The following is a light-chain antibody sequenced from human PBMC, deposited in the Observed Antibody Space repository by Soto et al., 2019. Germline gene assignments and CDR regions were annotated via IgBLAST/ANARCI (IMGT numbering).Light chain of an antibody. CDR1: QSVTSSY. CDR3: QQCGTSPLT. V-gene: IGKV3-20*01. CDR2: GAS. Sequence: VLTQSPGTLSLSPGERATLSCRASQSVTSSYLAWYQQKPGQAPRLLIYGASSRATGIPDRFSGSGSGTDFTLTISRREREDFAVYYWQQCGTSPLTFGGGTKVEIK. J-gene: IGKJ4*01.